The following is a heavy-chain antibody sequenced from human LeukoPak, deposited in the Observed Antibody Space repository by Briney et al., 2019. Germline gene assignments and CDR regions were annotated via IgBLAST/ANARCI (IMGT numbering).Heavy chain of an antibody. D-gene: IGHD5-12*01. CDR2: INPNSGGT. CDR1: GYTFTGYY. Sequence: ASLKVSCKASGYTFTGYYMHWVRQAPGQGLEWMGWINPNSGGTNYAQKFQGRVTMTRGTSISTAYMELSRLRSDDTAVYYCARDLGYGSGYDFDWGQGTLVTVSS. J-gene: IGHJ4*02. CDR3: ARDLGYGSGYDFD. V-gene: IGHV1-2*02.